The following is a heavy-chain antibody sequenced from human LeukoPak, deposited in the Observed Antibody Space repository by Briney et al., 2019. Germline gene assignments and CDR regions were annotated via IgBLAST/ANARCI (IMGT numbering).Heavy chain of an antibody. V-gene: IGHV3-73*01. CDR3: TGHSSANGDYYFDS. D-gene: IGHD4-17*01. Sequence: QSGGSLRLSCAASGFIFSNSAMHWVRQASGKGLGWVGCIRSKANSFATAYGESVNDTFTVSRDDSKNTAYLQMNSLKTEDTAVYYCTGHSSANGDYYFDSWGQGTPVTVSS. CDR1: GFIFSNSA. J-gene: IGHJ4*02. CDR2: IRSKANSFAT.